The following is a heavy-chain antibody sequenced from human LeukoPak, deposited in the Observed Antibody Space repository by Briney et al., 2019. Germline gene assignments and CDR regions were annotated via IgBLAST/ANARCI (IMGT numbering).Heavy chain of an antibody. CDR1: GGSISSGGYY. D-gene: IGHD3-22*01. J-gene: IGHJ4*02. CDR2: IYYSGST. V-gene: IGHV4-31*03. CDR3: ARDPAYDNYYFDY. Sequence: SQTLSLTCTVSGGSISSGGYYWSWTRQHPGKGLEWIGYIYYSGSTYYNPSLKSRVTISVDTSKNQFSLKLSSVTAADTAVYYCARDPAYDNYYFDYWGQGTLVTVSS.